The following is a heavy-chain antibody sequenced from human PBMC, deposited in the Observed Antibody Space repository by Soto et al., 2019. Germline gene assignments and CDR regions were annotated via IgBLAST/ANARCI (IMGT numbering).Heavy chain of an antibody. D-gene: IGHD1-1*01. V-gene: IGHV1-18*01. CDR1: GYTFTSYG. CDR3: ARGRYGDY. Sequence: QVHLVQSGAEVKKPGASVKVSCKGSGYTFTSYGITWVRQAPGQGLEWMGWISAHNGNTDYAQKLQGRVTVTRETSTSPAYMELRRLRSDDTAVYYCARGRYGDYWGQGALVTVSS. J-gene: IGHJ4*02. CDR2: ISAHNGNT.